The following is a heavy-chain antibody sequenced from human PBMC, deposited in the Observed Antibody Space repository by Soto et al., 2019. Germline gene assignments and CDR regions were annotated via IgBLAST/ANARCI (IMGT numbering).Heavy chain of an antibody. Sequence: GESLKISCAASGFTFSSYSMNWVRQAPGKGLEWVSSITSSGSYIYYADSLKGRFTISRDNAQNSLYLQMSSLRAEDTAVYYCARAGDYYDSTVYFRYWGQGTLVTVSS. CDR1: GFTFSSYS. CDR3: ARAGDYYDSTVYFRY. V-gene: IGHV3-21*01. J-gene: IGHJ4*02. D-gene: IGHD3-22*01. CDR2: ITSSGSYI.